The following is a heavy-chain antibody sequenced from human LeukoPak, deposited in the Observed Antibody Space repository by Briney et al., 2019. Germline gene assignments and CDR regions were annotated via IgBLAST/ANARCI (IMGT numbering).Heavy chain of an antibody. J-gene: IGHJ4*02. V-gene: IGHV6-1*01. CDR3: ARERESDIVATIVGPFDY. CDR2: TYYRSKWYN. Sequence: SQTLSLTCAISGDSVSSNSAAWNWIRQSPSRGLEWLGRTYYRSKWYNDYAVSVKSRITINPDTSKNQFSLQLNSVTPEDTAVYYCARERESDIVATIVGPFDYWGQGTLVTVSS. CDR1: GDSVSSNSAA. D-gene: IGHD5-12*01.